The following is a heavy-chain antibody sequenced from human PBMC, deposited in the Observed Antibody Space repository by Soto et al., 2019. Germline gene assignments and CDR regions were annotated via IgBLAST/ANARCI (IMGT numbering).Heavy chain of an antibody. CDR3: ARPLFYILSGDNYYGRDV. CDR1: GYSFTSYW. D-gene: IGHD3-9*01. Sequence: GESLRLSCKGSGYSFTSYWISWVRQMPGKGLEWMGRIDPSDSYTNYSPSFQGHVTISADKSISTAYLQWSSLKASDTAMYYCARPLFYILSGDNYYGRDVRGQGSTGIVS. V-gene: IGHV5-10-1*01. J-gene: IGHJ6*02. CDR2: IDPSDSYT.